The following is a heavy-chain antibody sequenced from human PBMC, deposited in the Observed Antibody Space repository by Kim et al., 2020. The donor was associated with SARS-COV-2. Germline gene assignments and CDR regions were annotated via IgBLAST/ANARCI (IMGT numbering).Heavy chain of an antibody. V-gene: IGHV3-23*01. D-gene: IGHD5-12*01. Sequence: GGSLRLSCEGSGFTFSEYAMSWVRQAPGKGLGWVSTIRGNGADTFDADSVRGRLTTSRDNSKNTLYLQISSLRAEDTAVYYCAKEGVGGYGLYYFDYWG. CDR2: IRGNGADT. CDR3: AKEGVGGYGLYYFDY. CDR1: GFTFSEYA. J-gene: IGHJ4*01.